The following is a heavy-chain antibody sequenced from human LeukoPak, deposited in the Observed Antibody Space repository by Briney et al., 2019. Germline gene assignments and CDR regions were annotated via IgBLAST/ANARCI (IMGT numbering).Heavy chain of an antibody. CDR1: GGSFSGYY. J-gene: IGHJ4*02. D-gene: IGHD4-17*01. CDR2: INHSGST. CDR3: AREGGDLYYFDY. V-gene: IGHV4-34*01. Sequence: SETLSLTCAVYGGSFSGYYWSWIRQPPGKGLEWIGEINHSGSTNYSPSLKSRVTISVDKSKNQFSLKLSSVTAADTAVYYCAREGGDLYYFDYWGQGTLVTVSS.